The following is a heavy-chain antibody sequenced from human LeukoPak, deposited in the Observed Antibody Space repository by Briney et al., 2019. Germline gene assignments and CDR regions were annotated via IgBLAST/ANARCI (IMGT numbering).Heavy chain of an antibody. CDR3: ARTRITGTMGLDAFDI. J-gene: IGHJ3*02. V-gene: IGHV4-59*01. Sequence: PSETLSLTCTVSGGSINSYYWSWIRQPPGKGLEWIGYIYYSGSTNYNPSLKSRVTISVDTSKNQFSLKLSSVTAADTAVYYCARTRITGTMGLDAFDIWGQGTMVTVSS. CDR2: IYYSGST. D-gene: IGHD1-20*01. CDR1: GGSINSYY.